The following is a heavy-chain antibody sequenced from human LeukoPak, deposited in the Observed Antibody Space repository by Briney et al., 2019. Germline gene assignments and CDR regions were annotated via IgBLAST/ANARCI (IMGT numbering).Heavy chain of an antibody. Sequence: GESLRLSCAASGFTFTTYWMSWVRQAPGKGLEWVSYISSSGSTIYYADSVKGRFTISRDNAKNSLYLQMNSLRAEDTAVYYCARAPRADDIFFDSWGQGTLVTVSS. CDR1: GFTFTTYW. J-gene: IGHJ4*02. CDR2: ISSSGSTI. CDR3: ARAPRADDIFFDS. D-gene: IGHD3-9*01. V-gene: IGHV3-48*04.